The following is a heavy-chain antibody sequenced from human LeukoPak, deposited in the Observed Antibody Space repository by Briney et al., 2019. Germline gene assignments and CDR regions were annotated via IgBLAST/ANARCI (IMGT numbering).Heavy chain of an antibody. D-gene: IGHD3-10*01. Sequence: ASVKVSCKASGYTFTSYYMHWVRQAPGQGLEWMGMINPSGGSTSYAQKFQGRVTMTRDMSTSTVYMELSSLRSEDTAVYYCARDPGEWDGNMDVWGKGTTVTVSS. CDR1: GYTFTSYY. CDR3: ARDPGEWDGNMDV. J-gene: IGHJ6*03. CDR2: INPSGGST. V-gene: IGHV1-46*01.